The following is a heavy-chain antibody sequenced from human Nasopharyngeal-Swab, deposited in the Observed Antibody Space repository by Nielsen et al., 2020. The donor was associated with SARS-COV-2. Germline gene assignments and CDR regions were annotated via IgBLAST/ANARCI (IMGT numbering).Heavy chain of an antibody. J-gene: IGHJ3*01. CDR2: IKQAGSGK. CDR1: GFAFSNAW. CDR3: ARIRYRDYNDAFDL. V-gene: IGHV3-7*01. D-gene: IGHD4-17*01. Sequence: GESLKISCAASGFAFSNAWMSWVRQAPGKGLEWVANIKQAGSGKYYVDSLKGRFTVSRDNAKNSLYLQMNSLRAEDTAVYYCARIRYRDYNDAFDLWGQGTSVTVSS.